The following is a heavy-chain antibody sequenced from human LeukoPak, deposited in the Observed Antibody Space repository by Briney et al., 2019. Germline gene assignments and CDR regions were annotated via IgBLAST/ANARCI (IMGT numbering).Heavy chain of an antibody. D-gene: IGHD6-19*01. CDR3: AKVAVAGHSPEYYFDY. CDR1: GFTFSWYS. CDR2: ISSSSSTI. Sequence: PGGSLRLSCAASGFTFSWYSMSWVRQAPGKGLEWVSYISSSSSTIYYADSVKGRFTISRDNSKNTLYLQMNSLRAEDTAVYYCAKVAVAGHSPEYYFDYWGQGTLVTVSS. J-gene: IGHJ4*02. V-gene: IGHV3-48*01.